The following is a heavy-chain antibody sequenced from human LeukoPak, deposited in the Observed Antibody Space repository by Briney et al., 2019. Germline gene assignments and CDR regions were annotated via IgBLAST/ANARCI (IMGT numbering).Heavy chain of an antibody. J-gene: IGHJ5*02. CDR2: INHSGST. CDR1: GGSISSSNW. CDR3: ARRPITWAPRGWFDP. Sequence: PSETLSLTCAVSGGSISSSNWWSWVRQPPGKGLEWIGEINHSGSTNYNPSLKSRVTISVDTSKNQFSLKLSSVTAADTAVYYCARRPITWAPRGWFDPWGQGTLVTVSS. D-gene: IGHD3-16*01. V-gene: IGHV4-4*02.